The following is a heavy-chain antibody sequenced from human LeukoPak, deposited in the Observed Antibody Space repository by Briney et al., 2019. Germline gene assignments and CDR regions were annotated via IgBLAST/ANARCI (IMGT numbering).Heavy chain of an antibody. CDR2: IRYDGSDK. Sequence: PGGSLRLSCAASGFTFSSYGMHWVRQAPGKGLEWVAFIRYDGSDKYYADSVKGRFTISRDNSKNTLYLQMNSLRAEDTAVYYCASGRGGSLWYFDYWGQGTLVTVSS. CDR3: ASGRGGSLWYFDY. J-gene: IGHJ4*02. CDR1: GFTFSSYG. D-gene: IGHD1-26*01. V-gene: IGHV3-30*02.